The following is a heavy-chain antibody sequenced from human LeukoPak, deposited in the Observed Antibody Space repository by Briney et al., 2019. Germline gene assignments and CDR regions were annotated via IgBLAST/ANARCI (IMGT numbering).Heavy chain of an antibody. V-gene: IGHV4-59*01. D-gene: IGHD1-26*01. CDR1: GGSISSYY. CDR3: ARGATPYYYYYMDV. CDR2: IYYSGST. Sequence: SETLSLTRTVSGGSISSYYWSWIRQPPGKGLEWIGYIYYSGSTNYNPSLKSRVTISVDTSKNQFSLKLSSVTAADTAVYYCARGATPYYYYYMDVWGKGTTVTVSS. J-gene: IGHJ6*03.